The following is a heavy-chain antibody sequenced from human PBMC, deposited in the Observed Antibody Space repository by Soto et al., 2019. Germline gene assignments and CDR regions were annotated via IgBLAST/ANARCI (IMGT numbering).Heavy chain of an antibody. D-gene: IGHD6-13*01. V-gene: IGHV3-30*18. CDR2: LSYDGSNK. Sequence: EGSLRLSFAASGFTFSSYDMHWVRQAPGKGLEWVEFLSYDGSNKHYADSVKGRFTISRDNSKNTLYLQMNSLRAEDTAVYYCANPIAALAYHGMDXWGQGTTVTVS. CDR1: GFTFSSYD. CDR3: ANPIAALAYHGMDX. J-gene: IGHJ6*02.